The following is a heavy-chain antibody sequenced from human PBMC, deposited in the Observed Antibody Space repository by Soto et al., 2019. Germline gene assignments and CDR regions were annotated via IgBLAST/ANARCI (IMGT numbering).Heavy chain of an antibody. CDR2: ISFDGTNK. Sequence: QVQLVESGGDVVQPGRSLRLSCAASGFFFDSHAMHWVRQAPGKGLDWVAVISFDGTNKYFADSVKGRFTISRDNSNNTLYLQMNSLRAEDTAVYYCASEKTGLDVWGQGTTVTVSS. CDR1: GFFFDSHA. V-gene: IGHV3-30-3*01. J-gene: IGHJ6*02. CDR3: ASEKTGLDV.